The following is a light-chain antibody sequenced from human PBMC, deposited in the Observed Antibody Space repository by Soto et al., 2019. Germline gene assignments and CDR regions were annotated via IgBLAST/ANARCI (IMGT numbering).Light chain of an antibody. CDR3: QQYNNWPPWT. V-gene: IGKV3-15*01. CDR1: QSVRST. Sequence: EIVMTQSPATLSVSPGDRATLSCRASQSVRSTLAWYQQKPGQAPRLLIYGASTRATGIPARFTGSGSGTEFTLTISSLQSEDFAVYYCQQYNNWPPWTFGQGTKVDIK. J-gene: IGKJ1*01. CDR2: GAS.